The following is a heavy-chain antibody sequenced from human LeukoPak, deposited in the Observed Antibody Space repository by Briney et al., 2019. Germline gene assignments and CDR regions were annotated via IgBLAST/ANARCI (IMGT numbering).Heavy chain of an antibody. CDR1: GGSISSYY. D-gene: IGHD1-1*01. CDR3: ARWVERPQGNWFDP. Sequence: PSETLSLTCTVSGGSISSYYWSWIRQPPGKGLEWIGYIYYSGSTNYNPSLKSRVTISVDTSKNQFSLKLSSVTAADTAVYYCARWVERPQGNWFDPWGQGTLVTVSS. V-gene: IGHV4-59*01. J-gene: IGHJ5*02. CDR2: IYYSGST.